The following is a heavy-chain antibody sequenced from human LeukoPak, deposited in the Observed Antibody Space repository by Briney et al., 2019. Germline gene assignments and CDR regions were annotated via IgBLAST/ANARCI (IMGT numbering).Heavy chain of an antibody. CDR3: ASIDSSGYYYVDY. CDR2: IIPNFGTA. V-gene: IGHV1-69*05. D-gene: IGHD3-22*01. Sequence: ASVKVSCKASGGTFSSYAISWVRQAPGQGLEWMGGIIPNFGTANYAQKFQGRVTITTDESTSTAYMELSSLRSEDTAVYYCASIDSSGYYYVDYWGQGALVTVS. J-gene: IGHJ4*02. CDR1: GGTFSSYA.